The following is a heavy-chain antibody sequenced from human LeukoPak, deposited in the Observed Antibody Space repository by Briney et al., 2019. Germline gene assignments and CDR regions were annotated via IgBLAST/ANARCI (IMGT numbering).Heavy chain of an antibody. D-gene: IGHD6-19*01. V-gene: IGHV1-58*02. J-gene: IGHJ6*03. CDR3: AADTSVAGTYYYYYYYMDV. Sequence: ASVKVSCKASGFTFTSSAMQWVRQARGQRLERIGWIVVGSGNTNYAQKFQERVTITRDMSTSTAYMELSSLRSGDTAVYYCAADTSVAGTYYYYYYYMDVWGKGTTVTVSS. CDR1: GFTFTSSA. CDR2: IVVGSGNT.